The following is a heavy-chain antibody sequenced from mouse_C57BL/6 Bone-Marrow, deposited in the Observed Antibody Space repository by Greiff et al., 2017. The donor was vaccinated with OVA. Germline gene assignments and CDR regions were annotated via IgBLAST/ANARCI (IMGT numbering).Heavy chain of an antibody. CDR3: ARTHYGSFMRGFDY. CDR1: GYTFTDYY. CDR2: INPYNGGT. J-gene: IGHJ2*01. V-gene: IGHV1-19*01. Sequence: EVQLVESGPVLVKPGASVKMSCKASGYTFTDYYMNWVKQSHGKSLEWIGVINPYNGGTSYNQKFKGKATLTVDKSSSTAYMVLNSLTSEDSAVYYCARTHYGSFMRGFDYWGQGTTLTVSS. D-gene: IGHD1-1*01.